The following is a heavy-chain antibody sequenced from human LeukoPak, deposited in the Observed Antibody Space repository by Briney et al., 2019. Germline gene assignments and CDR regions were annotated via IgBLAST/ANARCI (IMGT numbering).Heavy chain of an antibody. V-gene: IGHV4-59*01. CDR1: GGSISSYY. D-gene: IGHD3-10*01. CDR2: IYYSGST. J-gene: IGHJ5*02. Sequence: SETLSLTCTVSGGSISSYYWSWIRQPPGKGLEWIGYIYYSGSTNYNPSLKSRVTISVDTSKNQFSLKLSSVTAADTAVYYCARGVVRGVISLWWFDPWGQGTLVTVSS. CDR3: ARGVVRGVISLWWFDP.